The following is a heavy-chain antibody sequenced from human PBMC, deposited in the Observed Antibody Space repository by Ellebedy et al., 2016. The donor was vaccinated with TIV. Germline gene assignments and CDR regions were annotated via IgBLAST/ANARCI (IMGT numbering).Heavy chain of an antibody. D-gene: IGHD3-10*01. V-gene: IGHV3-30*18. CDR3: AKAEMVREVIIRGLDY. J-gene: IGHJ4*02. CDR2: ISYDGSNK. Sequence: GESLKISXAASGFTFSSYGMHWVRQAPGKGLEWVAVISYDGSNKYYADSVKGRFTISRDNSKNTLYLQMNSLRAEDTAVYYCAKAEMVREVIIRGLDYWGQGTLVTVSS. CDR1: GFTFSSYG.